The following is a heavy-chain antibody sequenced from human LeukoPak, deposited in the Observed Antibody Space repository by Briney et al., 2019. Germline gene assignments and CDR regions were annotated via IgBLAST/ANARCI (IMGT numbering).Heavy chain of an antibody. Sequence: SETLSLTCAVYGGSFSGYYWSWIRQPPGKGLEWIGEINHSGSSNYNPSLKSRVTISVDTSKNQFSLKLGSVTAADAAVYYCATLNTDGWYFDNWGQGTLVTVSS. CDR1: GGSFSGYY. J-gene: IGHJ4*02. D-gene: IGHD5-24*01. CDR3: ATLNTDGWYFDN. V-gene: IGHV4-34*01. CDR2: INHSGSS.